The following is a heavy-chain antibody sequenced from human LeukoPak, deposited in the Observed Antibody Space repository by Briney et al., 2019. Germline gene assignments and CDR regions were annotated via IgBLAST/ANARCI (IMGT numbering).Heavy chain of an antibody. J-gene: IGHJ3*02. CDR1: GFTFSDYY. D-gene: IGHD6-19*01. CDR2: ISSSGSTI. Sequence: PGGSLRLSCAASGFTFSDYYMSWIRQAPGKGLEWVSYISSSGSTIYYADSVKGRFTISRDNAKNSLYLRMNSLRAEDTAVYYCARGFRRSGWSVLFAFDIWGQGTMVTVSS. CDR3: ARGFRRSGWSVLFAFDI. V-gene: IGHV3-11*04.